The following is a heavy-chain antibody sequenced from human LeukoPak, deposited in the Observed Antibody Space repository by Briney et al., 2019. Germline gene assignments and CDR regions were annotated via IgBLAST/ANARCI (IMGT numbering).Heavy chain of an antibody. D-gene: IGHD3-3*01. CDR1: GGSISSYY. J-gene: IGHJ4*02. CDR3: ARQSAYNPYYAFDS. Sequence: SETLTLTCTVSGGSISSYYWSWLRQPPGKGLEWIGYIYYSGSTNYNPSLKSRVTISVDTSKNQFSLELSSVTAADTAVYYCARQSAYNPYYAFDSWGQGTLVTVSS. CDR2: IYYSGST. V-gene: IGHV4-59*01.